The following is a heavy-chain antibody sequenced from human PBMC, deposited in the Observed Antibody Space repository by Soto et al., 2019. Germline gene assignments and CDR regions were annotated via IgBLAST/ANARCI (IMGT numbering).Heavy chain of an antibody. J-gene: IGHJ5*02. D-gene: IGHD3-16*02. CDR2: IIPIFGTA. CDR3: AVRSLGELSYYNWFAP. V-gene: IGHV1-69*01. Sequence: QVQLVQSGAEVKKPGSSVKVSCKDSGGTFSSYAISWVRQAPGQGLEWMGGIIPIFGTANYAQKFQGRVTINADESTSTAYMELSRLISEDTAVYYCAVRSLGELSYYNWFAPCGQGTLVTVSS. CDR1: GGTFSSYA.